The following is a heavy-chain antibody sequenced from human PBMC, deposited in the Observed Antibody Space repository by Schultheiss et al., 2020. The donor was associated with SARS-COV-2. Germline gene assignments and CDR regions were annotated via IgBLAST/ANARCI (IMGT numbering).Heavy chain of an antibody. CDR1: GFTFSRSV. J-gene: IGHJ4*02. CDR2: ISDSDDNT. V-gene: IGHV3-23*01. Sequence: GGSLRLSCAASGFTFSRSVMSWVRQAPGKGLEWVSAISDSDDNTYYADSAKGRFTISRDNAKNSLYLQMNSLRAEDTAVYYCARGDPPGYWGQGTLVTVSS. CDR3: ARGDPPGY.